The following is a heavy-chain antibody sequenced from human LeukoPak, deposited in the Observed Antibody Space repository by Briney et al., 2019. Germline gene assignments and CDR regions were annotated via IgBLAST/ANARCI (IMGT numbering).Heavy chain of an antibody. V-gene: IGHV3-7*01. CDR3: ARLVRDSRSWYGDQVYMDV. CDR2: IKEDGSEK. Sequence: GGSLRLSCAVSGFTFSNYWMSWVRQAPGKGLEWVANIKEDGSEKDYVDSVKGRFTISRDNAKNSVYLQMNSLRAEDTAVYYCARLVRDSRSWYGDQVYMDVWGKGSTVTISS. J-gene: IGHJ6*03. D-gene: IGHD6-13*01. CDR1: GFTFSNYW.